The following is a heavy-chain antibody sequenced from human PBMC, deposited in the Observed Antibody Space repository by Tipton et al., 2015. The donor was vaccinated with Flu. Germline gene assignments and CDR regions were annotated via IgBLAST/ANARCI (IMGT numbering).Heavy chain of an antibody. J-gene: IGHJ2*01. CDR2: IYHSGST. CDR3: ARGYCSGGSCSYWYFDL. V-gene: IGHV4-39*07. Sequence: TLSLTCTVSGGSISSSSYYWGWIRQPPGKGLEWIGSIYHSGSTYYNPSLKSRVTISVDTAKNQFSLELSSVTAADSAVYYCARGYCSGGSCSYWYFDLWGRGTLVTVSS. CDR1: GGSISSSSYY. D-gene: IGHD2-15*01.